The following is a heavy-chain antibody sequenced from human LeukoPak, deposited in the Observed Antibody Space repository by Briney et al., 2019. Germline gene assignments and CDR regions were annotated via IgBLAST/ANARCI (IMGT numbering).Heavy chain of an antibody. CDR2: IIPIPGIA. V-gene: IGHV1-69*04. Sequence: ASVKVSCKASGGTFSSYAISWVRQAPGQALEWMGRIIPIPGIANYAQKFQGRVTITADKSTSTAYMELSSLRSEDTAVYYCARDRSMTTVTWDIWGQGTMVTVSS. J-gene: IGHJ3*02. D-gene: IGHD4-17*01. CDR3: ARDRSMTTVTWDI. CDR1: GGTFSSYA.